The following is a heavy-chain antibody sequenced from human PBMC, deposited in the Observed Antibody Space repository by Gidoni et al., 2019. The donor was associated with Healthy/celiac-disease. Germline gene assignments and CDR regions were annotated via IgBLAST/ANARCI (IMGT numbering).Heavy chain of an antibody. CDR2: IYYSGST. CDR1: GGSISSSSYY. J-gene: IGHJ4*02. CDR3: ARHGRRREMANY. D-gene: IGHD1-26*01. V-gene: IGHV4-39*01. Sequence: QLQLQESGPGLVKPSETLSLTCTVSGGSISSSSYYWGWIRQPPGKGLEWIGSIYYSGSTYYNPSLKSRVTISVDTSKNQFSLKLSSVTAADTAVYYCARHGRRREMANYWGQGTLVTVSS.